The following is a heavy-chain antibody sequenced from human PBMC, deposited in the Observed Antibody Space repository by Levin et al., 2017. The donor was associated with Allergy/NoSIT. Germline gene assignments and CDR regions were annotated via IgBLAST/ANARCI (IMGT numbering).Heavy chain of an antibody. Sequence: PGGSLRLSCAASGFTFSSYAMHWVRQAPGKGLEWVAVISYDGSNKYYADSVKGRFTISRDNSKNTLYLQMNSLRAEDTAVYYCARVEGLAAAAGIDYWGQGTLVTVSS. CDR2: ISYDGSNK. D-gene: IGHD6-13*01. CDR1: GFTFSSYA. J-gene: IGHJ4*02. CDR3: ARVEGLAAAAGIDY. V-gene: IGHV3-30-3*01.